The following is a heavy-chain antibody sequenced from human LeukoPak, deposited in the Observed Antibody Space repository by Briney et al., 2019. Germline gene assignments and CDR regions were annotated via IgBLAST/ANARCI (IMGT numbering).Heavy chain of an antibody. CDR1: GGSISSGGYY. J-gene: IGHJ5*02. CDR3: ARGSMTTVTTTNWFDP. Sequence: SETLSLTCTVSGGSISSGGYYWSWIRQHPGKGLEWIGYIYYSGSTYYNPSLKSRVTISVDTSKNQFSLKLSSVTAADTAVYYCARGSMTTVTTTNWFDPWGQGTLVTVSS. CDR2: IYYSGST. D-gene: IGHD4-17*01. V-gene: IGHV4-31*03.